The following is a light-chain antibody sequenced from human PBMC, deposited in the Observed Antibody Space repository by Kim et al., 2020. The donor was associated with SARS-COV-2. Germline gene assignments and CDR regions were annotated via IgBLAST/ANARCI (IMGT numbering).Light chain of an antibody. CDR2: QDT. V-gene: IGLV3-1*01. Sequence: SYELTQPPSVSVSPGQTASITCSGDKLGDKYACWYQQKPGQSPVLVISQDTKRPSGIPERFSGSNSGNTATLTISGTQAMDEADYYCQAWDSSTHVVFGGGTQLTVL. J-gene: IGLJ2*01. CDR3: QAWDSSTHVV. CDR1: KLGDKY.